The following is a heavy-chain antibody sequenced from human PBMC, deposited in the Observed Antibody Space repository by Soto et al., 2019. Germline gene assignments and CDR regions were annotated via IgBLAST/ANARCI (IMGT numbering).Heavy chain of an antibody. J-gene: IGHJ6*01. CDR1: GGIFTNNA. CDR2: VIPLFDTA. CDR3: ATGRHNDGYNFYHGMDV. D-gene: IGHD3-16*01. V-gene: IGHV1-69*01. Sequence: QVQVVQSGAEVKKPGSSVKVSCKVSGGIFTNNAISWVRQAPGQGLEWLGGVIPLFDTAYYAQIFRGRLRICADGVTTTAYMELGGLTSADTSVYFCATGRHNDGYNFYHGMDVWGQGTTVTVSA.